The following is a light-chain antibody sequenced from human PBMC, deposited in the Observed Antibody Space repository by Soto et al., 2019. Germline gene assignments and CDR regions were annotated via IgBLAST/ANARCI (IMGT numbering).Light chain of an antibody. Sequence: QSALTQPPSASGSPGQSVTISCTGTSSDVGGYDYVSWYQQHPGKAPKLLIYDVNKRPSGVPDRFSGSKSGNTASLTVSGVQADDEADYYCCSYAGKSTYTWVFGGGTEVTVL. CDR2: DVN. V-gene: IGLV2-8*01. CDR1: SSDVGGYDY. J-gene: IGLJ3*02. CDR3: CSYAGKSTYTWV.